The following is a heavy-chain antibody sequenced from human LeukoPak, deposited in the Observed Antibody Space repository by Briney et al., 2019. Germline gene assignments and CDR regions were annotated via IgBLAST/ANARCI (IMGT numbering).Heavy chain of an antibody. CDR1: GFTFSSYW. CDR2: IKEDGSEK. V-gene: IGHV3-7*01. J-gene: IGHJ4*02. D-gene: IGHD3-3*01. Sequence: GGSLRLPCAASGFTFSSYWMSWVRQAPGKGLEWVANIKEDGSEKYYVDSVKGRFTISRDNAKNSLSLQMNSLRAEDTAVYYCARPYLDFWSVGYWGQGTLVTVSS. CDR3: ARPYLDFWSVGY.